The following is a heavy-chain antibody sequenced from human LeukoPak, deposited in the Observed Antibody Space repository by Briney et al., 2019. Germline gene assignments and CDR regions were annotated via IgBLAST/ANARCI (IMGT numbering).Heavy chain of an antibody. J-gene: IGHJ4*02. CDR3: ARGTGVGATDY. CDR2: IDPSGGST. Sequence: GASVKVSCKASGYTFSNYYIHWVRQAPGQGLEWMGIIDPSGGSTSYAQKFQGRVTMTRDTSTSTVYMELSSLRSEDTAVYYCARGTGVGATDYWGQGTLVTVSS. D-gene: IGHD1-26*01. CDR1: GYTFSNYY. V-gene: IGHV1-46*01.